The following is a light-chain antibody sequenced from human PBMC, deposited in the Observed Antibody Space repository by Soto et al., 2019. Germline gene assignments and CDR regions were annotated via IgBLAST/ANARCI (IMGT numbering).Light chain of an antibody. Sequence: EIVLTQSPATLSLSPGERATLSCRASQSVSSYLAWYQQKPGQAPRLLIYGAYTRATGIPARFSGSGSGTEFTLTISSLQSEDSGVYYCKQYNNWPRTFGQGTKVDI. V-gene: IGKV3-15*01. CDR3: KQYNNWPRT. CDR2: GAY. CDR1: QSVSSY. J-gene: IGKJ1*01.